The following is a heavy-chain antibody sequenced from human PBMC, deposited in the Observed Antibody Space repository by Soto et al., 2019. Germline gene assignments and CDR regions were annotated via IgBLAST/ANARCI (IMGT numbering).Heavy chain of an antibody. J-gene: IGHJ4*02. CDR2: MNPDGCEN. D-gene: IGHD6-13*01. CDR3: TREVATVPDD. CDR1: GFTFSRFW. Sequence: GSLRLSCAASGFTFSRFWMSWVRRAPGKWLERVANMNPDGCENYYLDSVKGRFTVSRDNAKNTLFLQMNSLRVEDMAVYYCTREVATVPDDWGQGTLVTVSS. V-gene: IGHV3-7*01.